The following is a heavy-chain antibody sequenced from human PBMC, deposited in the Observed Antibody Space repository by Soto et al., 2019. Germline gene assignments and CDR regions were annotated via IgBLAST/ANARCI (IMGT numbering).Heavy chain of an antibody. J-gene: IGHJ4*02. CDR3: ARDSKLVRYFDY. CDR1: GGSISSGGYY. D-gene: IGHD6-13*01. V-gene: IGHV4-31*03. Sequence: TCTVSGGSISSGGYYWSWIRQHPGKGLEWIGYIYYSGSTYYNPSLKSRVTISVDTSKNQFSLKLSSVTAADTAVYYCARDSKLVRYFDYWGQGTLVTVSS. CDR2: IYYSGST.